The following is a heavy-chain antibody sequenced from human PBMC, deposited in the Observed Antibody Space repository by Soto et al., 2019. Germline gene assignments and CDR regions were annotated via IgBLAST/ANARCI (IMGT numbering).Heavy chain of an antibody. Sequence: LRLSCAASGFTFSSYAMHWVRQAPGKGLEWVAVISYDGSNKYYADSVKGRFTISRDNSKNTLYLQMNSLRAEDTAVYYCASLLAVAGREAFDPWGQGTLVTVSS. V-gene: IGHV3-30-3*01. D-gene: IGHD6-19*01. CDR3: ASLLAVAGREAFDP. J-gene: IGHJ5*02. CDR2: ISYDGSNK. CDR1: GFTFSSYA.